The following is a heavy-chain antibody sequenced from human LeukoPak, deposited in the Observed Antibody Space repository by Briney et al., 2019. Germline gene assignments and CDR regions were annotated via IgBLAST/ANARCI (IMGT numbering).Heavy chain of an antibody. D-gene: IGHD5-12*01. CDR2: ISYDGSNK. J-gene: IGHJ4*02. CDR3: ARDSGYSGYDYPDY. CDR1: GFTFSSYA. Sequence: GRSLRLSCAASGFTFSSYAMHWVRQAPGKGLECVAVISYDGSNKYYADSVKGRFTISRDNSKNTLYLQMNSLRAEDTAVYYCARDSGYSGYDYPDYWGQGTLVTVSS. V-gene: IGHV3-30-3*01.